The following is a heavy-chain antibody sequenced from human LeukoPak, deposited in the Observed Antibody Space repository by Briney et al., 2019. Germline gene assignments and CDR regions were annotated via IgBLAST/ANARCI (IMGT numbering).Heavy chain of an antibody. V-gene: IGHV1-69*01. CDR1: GGTFSSNA. CDR3: ARVQVYYYYMDV. CDR2: IIPIFGTA. J-gene: IGHJ6*03. Sequence: ASVKVSCKASGGTFSSNAISWVRQAPGQGLEWMGGIIPIFGTANYAQKFQGRVTITADESTSTAYMELSSLRSEDTAVYYCARVQVYYYYMDVWGKGTTVTISS.